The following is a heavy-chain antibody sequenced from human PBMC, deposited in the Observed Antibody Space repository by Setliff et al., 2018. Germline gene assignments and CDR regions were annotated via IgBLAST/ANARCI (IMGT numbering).Heavy chain of an antibody. Sequence: PGESLRLSCAASGFTFSSYEMNWVRQAPGKGLEWVSYISSSGSTIYYADSVKGRFTISRDNAKNSLYLQMNSLRAEDTAVYYCACPDILTGLYDYWGQGTLVTVPQ. CDR1: GFTFSSYE. V-gene: IGHV3-48*03. CDR3: ACPDILTGLYDY. D-gene: IGHD3-9*01. CDR2: ISSSGSTI. J-gene: IGHJ4*02.